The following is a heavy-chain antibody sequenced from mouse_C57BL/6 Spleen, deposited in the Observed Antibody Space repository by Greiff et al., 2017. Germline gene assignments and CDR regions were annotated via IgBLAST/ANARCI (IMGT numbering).Heavy chain of an antibody. CDR2: IWTGGGT. V-gene: IGHV2-9-1*01. CDR1: GFSLTSYA. D-gene: IGHD2-3*01. Sequence: VQLQQSGPGLVAPSQSLSITCTVSGFSLTSYAISWVRQPPGKGLEWLGVIWTGGGTNYNSALKSRLSISKDNSKSQVFLKMNSLQTDDTARYYCARLLPSGGDYFDYWGQGTTLTVSS. CDR3: ARLLPSGGDYFDY. J-gene: IGHJ2*01.